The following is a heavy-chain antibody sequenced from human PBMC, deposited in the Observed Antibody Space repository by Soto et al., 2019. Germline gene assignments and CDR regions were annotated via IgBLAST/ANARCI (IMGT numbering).Heavy chain of an antibody. CDR1: GFTFSNYG. Sequence: QVQLVESGGGVVHSGRSLRLSCIASGFTFSNYGIHWVRQGPGKGLEWVAFISSDGSRKLYADSVEGRCTISRDTSRTTVFVELNSLRVEDMAVYLCAKGLLGHYYALDVWGHGTAVTV. CDR2: ISSDGSRK. V-gene: IGHV3-30*18. J-gene: IGHJ6*02. CDR3: AKGLLGHYYALDV.